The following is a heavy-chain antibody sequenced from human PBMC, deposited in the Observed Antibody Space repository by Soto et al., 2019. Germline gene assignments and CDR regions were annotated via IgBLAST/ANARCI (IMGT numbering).Heavy chain of an antibody. CDR2: LSAHNGNT. Sequence: QVHLVQSGAEVKKPGASVKVSCKGSGYAFTTYGITWVRQAPGQGLEWMGWLSAHNGNTNYAQKRQGRVTVTRDTSTSTAYKELRSLRSDDTAVYYCARGRYGDYWGQGALVTVSS. CDR3: ARGRYGDY. CDR1: GYAFTTYG. V-gene: IGHV1-18*01. D-gene: IGHD1-1*01. J-gene: IGHJ4*02.